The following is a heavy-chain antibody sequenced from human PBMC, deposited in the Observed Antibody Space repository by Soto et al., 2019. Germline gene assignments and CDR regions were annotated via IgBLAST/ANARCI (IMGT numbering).Heavy chain of an antibody. CDR2: VSGSGGST. CDR3: AKDLQVAAVPSHFDY. Sequence: GGSLRLSCAASGFTFSSYAMSWFRQAPGKGLEWVSSVSGSGGSTYCADSVKGRFTISRDNAKNTLYLQMNSLRAEDTAVYYCAKDLQVAAVPSHFDYWGQGTLVTVSS. D-gene: IGHD6-13*01. J-gene: IGHJ4*02. V-gene: IGHV3-23*01. CDR1: GFTFSSYA.